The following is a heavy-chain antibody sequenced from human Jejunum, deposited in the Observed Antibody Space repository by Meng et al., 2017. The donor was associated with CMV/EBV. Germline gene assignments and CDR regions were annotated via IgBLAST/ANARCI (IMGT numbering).Heavy chain of an antibody. Sequence: CQASGYTFTSYEINWVRQAPGQRLELMGWMNPDSTNTGYAQQFQGRVTMTRDTSVSTAYMELSSLKSEDTAVYYCVRGLIRGVLSFDYWGQGTLVTVSS. D-gene: IGHD3-10*01. CDR3: VRGLIRGVLSFDY. J-gene: IGHJ4*02. V-gene: IGHV1-8*01. CDR1: GYTFTSYE. CDR2: MNPDSTNT.